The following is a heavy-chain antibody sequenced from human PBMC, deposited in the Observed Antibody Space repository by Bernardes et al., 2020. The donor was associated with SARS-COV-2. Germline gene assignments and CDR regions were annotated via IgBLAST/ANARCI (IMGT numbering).Heavy chain of an antibody. CDR3: ARTQSGGYYGDAFNI. Sequence: SLRLSCAASGFTFSNYAMNWVRQAPGKGLEWVSSISSTSSYTYYADSVRGRITISRDNAKNSLYLQVNSLRAEDTAVYYCARTQSGGYYGDAFNIWGQGTVVTVSS. CDR1: GFTFSNYA. CDR2: ISSTSSYT. J-gene: IGHJ3*02. V-gene: IGHV3-21*04. D-gene: IGHD3-22*01.